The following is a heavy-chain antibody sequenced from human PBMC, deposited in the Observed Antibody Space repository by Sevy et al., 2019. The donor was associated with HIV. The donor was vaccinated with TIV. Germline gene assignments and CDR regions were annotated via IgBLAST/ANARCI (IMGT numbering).Heavy chain of an antibody. V-gene: IGHV1-24*01. CDR2: FDPEDGET. CDR1: GYTLTELS. Sequence: ASVKVSCKVSGYTLTELSMHWVRQAPGKGLEWMGGFDPEDGETIYAQKFQGRVTMTEDTSTDTAYMELSSLRSEDTAVYYCATADPRRGITMIVVVITTYAFDIWGQGTMVTVSS. J-gene: IGHJ3*02. D-gene: IGHD3-22*01. CDR3: ATADPRRGITMIVVVITTYAFDI.